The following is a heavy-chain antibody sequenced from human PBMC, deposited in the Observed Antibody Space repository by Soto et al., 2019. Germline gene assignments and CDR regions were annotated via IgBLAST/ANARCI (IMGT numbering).Heavy chain of an antibody. CDR3: ARDGPWSRGNNWFDP. Sequence: QVQLVESGGGVVQPGRSLRLSCAASGFTFSSYGMHWVRQAPGKGLEWVAVIWYDGSNKYYADSVKGRFTISRDNSKNKLYLQMNRLKAEDTAVYYCARDGPWSRGNNWFDPWGQGTLVTVSS. CDR1: GFTFSSYG. D-gene: IGHD3-16*01. V-gene: IGHV3-33*01. J-gene: IGHJ5*02. CDR2: IWYDGSNK.